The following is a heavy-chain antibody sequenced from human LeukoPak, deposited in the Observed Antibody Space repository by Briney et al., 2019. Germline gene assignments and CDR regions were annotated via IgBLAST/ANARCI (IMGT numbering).Heavy chain of an antibody. CDR3: ARNKIGTRAFDI. J-gene: IGHJ3*02. Sequence: GGSLRLSCAASGFTFSTYGMNWVRQAPGKGLVWLLYISSSGIIQADSVKGRFTISRDNAKNSLFLQMNSLRAEDTALYYCARNKIGTRAFDIWGQGTMVTVSS. V-gene: IGHV3-21*05. CDR2: ISSSGI. D-gene: IGHD1-26*01. CDR1: GFTFSTYG.